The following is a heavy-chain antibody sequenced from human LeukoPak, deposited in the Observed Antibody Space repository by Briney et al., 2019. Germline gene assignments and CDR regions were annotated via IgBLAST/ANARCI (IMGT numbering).Heavy chain of an antibody. Sequence: GGSLRLSCAASGFTFSSYGMHWVRQAPGKGLEWVAVIWYDGSNKYYADSVKGRFTISRDNSKNTLYLQMNSLRAEDTAVYYCARDRNYGFWSGSYYYYGMDVWGQGTTVTVSS. D-gene: IGHD3-3*01. CDR2: IWYDGSNK. CDR1: GFTFSSYG. J-gene: IGHJ6*02. V-gene: IGHV3-33*01. CDR3: ARDRNYGFWSGSYYYYGMDV.